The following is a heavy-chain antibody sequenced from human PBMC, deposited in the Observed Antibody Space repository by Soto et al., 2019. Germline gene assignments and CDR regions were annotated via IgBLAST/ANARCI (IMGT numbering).Heavy chain of an antibody. V-gene: IGHV4-59*01. CDR2: IYYSGST. J-gene: IGHJ4*02. CDR3: ARSDGRY. Sequence: PSETLSLTCTVAGGSISRYYWSWIRQPPGKGLGWIGYIYYSGSTNYNPSLKSRVTISVDTSKNQFSLKLSSVTAVDTAVYYCARSDGRYWGQGTLVTVS. CDR1: GGSISRYY.